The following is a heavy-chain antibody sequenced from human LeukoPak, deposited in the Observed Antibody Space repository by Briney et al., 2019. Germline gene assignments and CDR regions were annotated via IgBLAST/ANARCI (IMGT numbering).Heavy chain of an antibody. Sequence: ASVKVSCKASGYTFTTYDVNWVRQATGRGLEWMGWMSPNNGSTGYAQNFQGGVTLTRDTSINTAYMELSSLTSEDTAVYYCARNPYGTGQFDPWGQGTLVTVSS. V-gene: IGHV1-8*01. CDR3: ARNPYGTGQFDP. J-gene: IGHJ5*02. D-gene: IGHD2-8*02. CDR2: MSPNNGST. CDR1: GYTFTTYD.